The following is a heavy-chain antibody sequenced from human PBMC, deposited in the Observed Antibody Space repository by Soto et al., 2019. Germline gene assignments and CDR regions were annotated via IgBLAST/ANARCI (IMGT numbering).Heavy chain of an antibody. D-gene: IGHD2-15*01. CDR2: IIPIFGTA. CDR3: ARVLLDCSCGSCYSPWFDP. J-gene: IGHJ5*02. CDR1: GGTFSSYA. V-gene: IGHV1-69*13. Sequence: SVKVSCKASGGTFSSYAISWVRQAPGQGLEWMGGIIPIFGTANYAQKFQGRVTITADESTSTAYMELSSLRSEDTSVYYWARVLLDCSCGSCYSPWFDPWGQGTLVTVSS.